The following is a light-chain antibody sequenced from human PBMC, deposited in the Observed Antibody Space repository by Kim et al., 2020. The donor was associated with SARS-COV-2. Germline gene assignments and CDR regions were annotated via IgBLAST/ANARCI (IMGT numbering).Light chain of an antibody. CDR3: QQYGSSPRT. V-gene: IGKV3-20*01. Sequence: EIVLTQSPGTLSLSPGERATLSCRASQSVSSSYLAWYQQKPGQAPRLLIYGASSRATGIPDRFSGSGSGTGFTLTISRLEPEDCAVYYCQQYGSSPRTFGQGTKVDIK. J-gene: IGKJ1*01. CDR1: QSVSSSY. CDR2: GAS.